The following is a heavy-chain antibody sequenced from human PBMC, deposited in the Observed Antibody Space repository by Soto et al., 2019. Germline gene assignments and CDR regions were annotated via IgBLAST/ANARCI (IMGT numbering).Heavy chain of an antibody. CDR1: DKSFTHNA. CDR3: AATGGNYFGWDV. Sequence: SESVSCDASDKSFTHNALRWVRQAPGQGLEWMGWISGYNGNTKYAQKFQDRVTMTADTSTRTAFMEVRSLTSDDTGVYFCAATGGNYFGWDVWGQGTTITVSS. V-gene: IGHV1-18*01. J-gene: IGHJ6*02. CDR2: ISGYNGNT. D-gene: IGHD2-8*02.